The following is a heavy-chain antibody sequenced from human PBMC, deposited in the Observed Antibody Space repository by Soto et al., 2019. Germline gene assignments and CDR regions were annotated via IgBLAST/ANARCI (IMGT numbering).Heavy chain of an antibody. CDR2: IWYDGSNK. J-gene: IGHJ6*02. Sequence: GSLRLSCAASVFTFSSYGMHWVRQAPGKGLEWVAVIWYDGSNKYYADSVKGRFTISRDNSKNTLYLQMNSLRAEDTAVYYCARDQYYYGSGEYGMDVWGQGTTVTVSS. CDR3: ARDQYYYGSGEYGMDV. D-gene: IGHD3-10*01. V-gene: IGHV3-33*01. CDR1: VFTFSSYG.